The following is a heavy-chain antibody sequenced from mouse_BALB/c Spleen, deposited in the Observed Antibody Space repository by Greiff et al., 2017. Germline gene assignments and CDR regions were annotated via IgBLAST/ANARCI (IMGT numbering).Heavy chain of an antibody. Sequence: EVMLVESGGGLVKPGGSLKLSCAASGFTFSSYAMSWVRQSPEKRLEWVAEISSGGSYTYYPDTVTGRFTISRDNAKNTLYLEMSSLRSEDTAMYYCARDGQLGWFAYWGQGTLVTVSA. CDR1: GFTFSSYA. D-gene: IGHD3-3*01. CDR2: ISSGGSYT. J-gene: IGHJ3*01. CDR3: ARDGQLGWFAY. V-gene: IGHV5-9-4*01.